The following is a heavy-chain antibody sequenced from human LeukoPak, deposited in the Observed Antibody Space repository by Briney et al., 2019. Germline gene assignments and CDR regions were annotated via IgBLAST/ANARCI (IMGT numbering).Heavy chain of an antibody. Sequence: GGSLRLSCAASGFTFSNAWMSWVRQAPGKGLEWVGFIRSKAYGGTTEYAASVKGRFTISRGDSKSIAYLQMNSLKTEDTAVYYCTREDTAMVTGYWGQGTLVTVSS. CDR2: IRSKAYGGTT. CDR3: TREDTAMVTGY. CDR1: GFTFSNAW. J-gene: IGHJ4*02. V-gene: IGHV3-49*04. D-gene: IGHD5-18*01.